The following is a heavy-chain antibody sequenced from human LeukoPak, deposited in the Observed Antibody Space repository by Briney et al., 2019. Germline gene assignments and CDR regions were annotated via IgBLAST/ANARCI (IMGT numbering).Heavy chain of an antibody. CDR1: GGSISSYY. V-gene: IGHV4-59*01. J-gene: IGHJ4*02. CDR3: ARNNWNYDY. D-gene: IGHD1-20*01. CDR2: IFYSGYT. Sequence: SETLSLTCTVSGGSISSYYWSWIRQPPGKGLEWIGYIFYSGYTNYNPSLKSRVTISADTSKNQFPLKLSSVTAADTAVYYCARNNWNYDYWGQGTLVTVSS.